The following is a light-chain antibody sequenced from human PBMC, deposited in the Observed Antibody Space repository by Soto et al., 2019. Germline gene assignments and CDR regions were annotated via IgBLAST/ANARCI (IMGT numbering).Light chain of an antibody. CDR2: DAS. V-gene: IGKV3D-20*01. CDR1: QTVSSNY. CDR3: HRYGDSPRGT. Sequence: EVVLTQSPATLSLSPGERATLSCGASQTVSSNYLAWYQQKPGLAPRLLIYDASTRATGIPDRLRGSGAGIDISLTISRLEPEDFAVYYCHRYGDSPRGTFGGGTKVEIK. J-gene: IGKJ4*01.